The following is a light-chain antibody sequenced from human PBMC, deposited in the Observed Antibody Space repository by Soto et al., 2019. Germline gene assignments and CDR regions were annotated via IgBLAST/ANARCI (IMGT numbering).Light chain of an antibody. V-gene: IGLV2-14*03. CDR2: DVS. Sequence: QSVLNHPASVSGSHGQSITISCTGTSSDVGFSNYVFWFQQHPDKAPKLIISDVSNRPSGVSNRFSGSRSGNTASLTISGLQAEDEADYYCSSFTSSNTDVFGTGTKVTVL. CDR3: SSFTSSNTDV. J-gene: IGLJ1*01. CDR1: SSDVGFSNY.